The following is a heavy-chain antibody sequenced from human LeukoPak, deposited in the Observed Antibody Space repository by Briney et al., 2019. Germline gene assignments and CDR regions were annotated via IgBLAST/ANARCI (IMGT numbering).Heavy chain of an antibody. Sequence: PGGSLRLSCAASGFTFSDYYMSWIRQAPGKGLEWVSYISSSGSTIYYADSVKGRFTISRDNAKNSLYLQMNSLRAEDTAVYCCARENYDFWSGYYSFDYWGQGTLVTVSS. V-gene: IGHV3-11*01. CDR1: GFTFSDYY. J-gene: IGHJ4*02. CDR2: ISSSGSTI. D-gene: IGHD3-3*01. CDR3: ARENYDFWSGYYSFDY.